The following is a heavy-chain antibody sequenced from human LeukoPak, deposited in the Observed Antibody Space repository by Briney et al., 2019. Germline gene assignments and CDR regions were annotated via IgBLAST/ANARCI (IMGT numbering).Heavy chain of an antibody. CDR1: GFTFGSYG. D-gene: IGHD5-18*01. V-gene: IGHV3-23*01. CDR2: ISGSGGST. CDR3: ANDLGWIQLNLG. Sequence: PGGSLRLSCVASGFTFGSYGMSWVRQAPGRGLEWVSAISGSGGSTYYADSVKGRFTISRDNSKNTLYLQMSSLRAEDTAVYYCANDLGWIQLNLGRGQGTLVTVSS. J-gene: IGHJ4*02.